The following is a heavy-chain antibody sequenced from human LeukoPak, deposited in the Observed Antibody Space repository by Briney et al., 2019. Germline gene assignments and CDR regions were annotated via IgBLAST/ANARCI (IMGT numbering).Heavy chain of an antibody. V-gene: IGHV3-23*01. J-gene: IGHJ4*02. Sequence: GGPLRLSCAASGFTFSSYAMSWVRQAPGEGLEWVSAVSGSAGLTYYADSVKGRFTISRDNSKSTLYLQMNSLRAEDTAVYYCAKDVERPVRSSFDYWGQGTLVTVSS. D-gene: IGHD3-3*01. CDR1: GFTFSSYA. CDR2: VSGSAGLT. CDR3: AKDVERPVRSSFDY.